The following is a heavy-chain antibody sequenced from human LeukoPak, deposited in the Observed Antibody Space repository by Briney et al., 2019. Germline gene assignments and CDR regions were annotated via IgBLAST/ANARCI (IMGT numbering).Heavy chain of an antibody. V-gene: IGHV4-59*12. CDR2: IYYNGAT. D-gene: IGHD3-9*01. CDR1: GGSISKDY. Sequence: KPSETLSLTCTVSGGSISKDYWTWIRQPPGKGLEWIGYIYYNGATSYNPSLKSRVTMSVDTSKNQFSLKLSSVTAADTAVYYCARASGYYDILTGYTHYLDYWGQGTLVTVSS. CDR3: ARASGYYDILTGYTHYLDY. J-gene: IGHJ4*02.